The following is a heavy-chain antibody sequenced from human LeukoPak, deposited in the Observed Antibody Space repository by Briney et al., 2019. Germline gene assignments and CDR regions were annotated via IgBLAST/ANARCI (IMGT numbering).Heavy chain of an antibody. J-gene: IGHJ4*02. D-gene: IGHD6-19*01. CDR2: IYYSGST. V-gene: IGHV4-59*01. CDR1: GDSISSYY. Sequence: SETLSLTCTVSGDSISSYYWSWIRQPPGKGLEWIGYIYYSGSTNYNPSLKSRVTISIDTSKNQSSLKLSSVTAADTAVYYCARHRAVAGSDYWGQGTLVTVSS. CDR3: ARHRAVAGSDY.